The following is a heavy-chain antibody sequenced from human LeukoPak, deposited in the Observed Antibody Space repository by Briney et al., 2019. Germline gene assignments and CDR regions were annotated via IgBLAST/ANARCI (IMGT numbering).Heavy chain of an antibody. CDR3: VSRFFGSGSF. CDR1: GFTFSSYS. CDR2: ISSGSSTI. J-gene: IGHJ3*01. V-gene: IGHV3-48*04. D-gene: IGHD3-10*01. Sequence: GGSLRLSCAASGFTFSSYSMNWVRQPPGQGLEWVSYISSGSSTIYYADSVKGRFTISRDNAKNSLYLQMHSLRAEDTAVYYCVSRFFGSGSFWGQGTMVTVSS.